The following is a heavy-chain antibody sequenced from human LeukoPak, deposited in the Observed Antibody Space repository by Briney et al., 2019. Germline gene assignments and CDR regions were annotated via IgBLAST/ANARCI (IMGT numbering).Heavy chain of an antibody. CDR2: IRYDVSNK. D-gene: IGHD2/OR15-2a*01. J-gene: IGHJ6*02. CDR3: AKDNTTSVTYYYYGMDV. V-gene: IGHV3-30*02. CDR1: GFTFSSYG. Sequence: GGSLRLSCAASGFTFSSYGMHWVRQAPGKGLEWVAFIRYDVSNKYYADSVKGRFTISRDNSKNTLYLQMNSLRAEDTAVYYCAKDNTTSVTYYYYGMDVWGQGTTVTVSS.